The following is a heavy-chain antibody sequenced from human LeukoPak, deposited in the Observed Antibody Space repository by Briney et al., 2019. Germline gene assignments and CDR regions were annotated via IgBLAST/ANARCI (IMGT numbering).Heavy chain of an antibody. D-gene: IGHD1-1*01. CDR1: GGSISAGTYY. V-gene: IGHV4-39*01. J-gene: IGHJ4*02. CDR3: AAEEHDY. Sequence: PSETLSLTCTVSGGSISAGTYYWGWIRRPPGKGLEWIGNIFYSGSTYYNPSLKSRVTISLDSSKNQFSLKLTSVTAADTAVYYCAAEEHDYWGQGILVTVSS. CDR2: IFYSGST.